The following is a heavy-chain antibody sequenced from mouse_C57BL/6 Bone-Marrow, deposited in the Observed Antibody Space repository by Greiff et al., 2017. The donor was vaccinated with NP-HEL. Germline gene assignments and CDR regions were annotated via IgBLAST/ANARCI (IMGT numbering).Heavy chain of an antibody. Sequence: QVQLQQPGAELVRPGTSVKLSCKASGYTFTSYWMHWVKQRPGQGLEWIGVIDPSDSYTNYNQKFKGKATLTVDTSSSTAYMQLSSLTSEDSAVDYWARVSTMVKWFAYWGQGTLVTVSA. D-gene: IGHD2-2*01. CDR3: ARVSTMVKWFAY. V-gene: IGHV1-59*01. J-gene: IGHJ3*01. CDR1: GYTFTSYW. CDR2: IDPSDSYT.